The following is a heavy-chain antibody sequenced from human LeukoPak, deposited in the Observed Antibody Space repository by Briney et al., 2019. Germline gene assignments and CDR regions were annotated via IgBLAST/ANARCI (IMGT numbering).Heavy chain of an antibody. V-gene: IGHV4-30-4*08. CDR3: ARGGYGGYYYYMDV. J-gene: IGHJ6*03. CDR1: GGSISSGDYY. D-gene: IGHD5-18*01. Sequence: SQTLSLTCTVSGGSISSGDYYWSWIRQPPGKGLEWIGYIYYSGSTYYNPSLKSRVTISVDTSKNQFSLKLSSVTAADTAVYYCARGGYGGYYYYMDVWGKGITVTVSS. CDR2: IYYSGST.